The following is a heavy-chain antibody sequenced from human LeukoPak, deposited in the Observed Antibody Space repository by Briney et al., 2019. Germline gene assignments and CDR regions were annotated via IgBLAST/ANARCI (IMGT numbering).Heavy chain of an antibody. D-gene: IGHD3-3*01. CDR3: AREVITIFGVVTIPDYYYGMDV. Sequence: ASVKVSCKASGYTFTGYYMHWVRQAPGQGLEWMGWINPNSGGTNYAQKFQGRVTMTRDTSISTAYMELSRLRSDDTAVYYCAREVITIFGVVTIPDYYYGMDVWGQGTTVTVSS. CDR1: GYTFTGYY. J-gene: IGHJ6*02. V-gene: IGHV1-2*02. CDR2: INPNSGGT.